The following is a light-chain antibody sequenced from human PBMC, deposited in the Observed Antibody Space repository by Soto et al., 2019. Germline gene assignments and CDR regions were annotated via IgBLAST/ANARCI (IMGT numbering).Light chain of an antibody. J-gene: IGKJ1*01. CDR1: QSVLYSSNNKNY. Sequence: DIVMTQSPDSLAVSLGERATINCKSSQSVLYSSNNKNYLAWYQQKPGQSPKLLIYWASTRQSGVPDRFSGRGSGKDFTLTISSLQAEDVALYYCQQYYSTPRTFGQGTKVEIK. CDR3: QQYYSTPRT. CDR2: WAS. V-gene: IGKV4-1*01.